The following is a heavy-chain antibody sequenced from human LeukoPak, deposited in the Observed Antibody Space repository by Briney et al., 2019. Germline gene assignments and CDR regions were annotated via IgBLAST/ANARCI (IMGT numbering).Heavy chain of an antibody. D-gene: IGHD3-22*01. V-gene: IGHV4-39*07. J-gene: IGHJ4*02. CDR2: IYYSGST. Sequence: SETLSLTCTVSGGSISSSSYYWGWIRQPPGKGLEWIGSIYYSGSTYYNPSLKSRVTISVDTSKNQFSLKLSSVTAADTAVYYCARGRKGLESSGCLDYWGQGTLVTVSS. CDR1: GGSISSSSYY. CDR3: ARGRKGLESSGCLDY.